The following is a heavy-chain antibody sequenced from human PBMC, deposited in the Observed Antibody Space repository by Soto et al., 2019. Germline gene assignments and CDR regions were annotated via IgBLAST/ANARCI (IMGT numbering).Heavy chain of an antibody. D-gene: IGHD3-3*02. J-gene: IGHJ4*02. CDR2: MFYGVST. CDR1: GSSINSSGYY. CDR3: TRLPSRHLVDY. V-gene: IGHV4-39*01. Sequence: SETLSLTCTVSGSSINSSGYYWGWIRQPPGKGLEWIGSMFYGVSTYYNPSLKSRVTVSVDTSKNQFSLNLRSVTAADTAVYYCTRLPSRHLVDYWGQGTMVTVYS.